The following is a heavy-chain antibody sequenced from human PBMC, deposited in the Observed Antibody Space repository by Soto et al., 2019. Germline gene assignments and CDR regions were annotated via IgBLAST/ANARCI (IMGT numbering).Heavy chain of an antibody. Sequence: GGSLRLSCAASEFTFSNYAMSWVRQAPGKGLEWVSAISGSGGSTYYADSVKGRFTISRDNSKNTLYLQMNSLRAEDTAVYYCAKDGTYYYGSGSPRCFDPWGHGTLVTVSS. CDR2: ISGSGGST. CDR3: AKDGTYYYGSGSPRCFDP. V-gene: IGHV3-23*01. CDR1: EFTFSNYA. J-gene: IGHJ5*02. D-gene: IGHD3-10*01.